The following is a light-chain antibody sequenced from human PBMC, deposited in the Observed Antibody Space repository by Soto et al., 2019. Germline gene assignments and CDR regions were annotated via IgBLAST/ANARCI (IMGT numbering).Light chain of an antibody. Sequence: DIQMTQSPSSLSASVGDRVTITCRASQIIRNHLNWYQHTPGKAPKVLIYAASTLQGGVPSRFSGSGSGTDYTLTISSLEPEDFAIYYCQQRSDWLSFGGGTKVEIK. CDR1: QIIRNH. V-gene: IGKV1-39*01. CDR2: AAS. J-gene: IGKJ4*01. CDR3: QQRSDWLS.